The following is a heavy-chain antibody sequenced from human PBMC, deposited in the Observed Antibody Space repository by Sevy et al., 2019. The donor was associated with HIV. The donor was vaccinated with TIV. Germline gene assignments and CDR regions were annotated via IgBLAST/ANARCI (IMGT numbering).Heavy chain of an antibody. V-gene: IGHV3-33*01. J-gene: IGHJ6*02. Sequence: GGSLRLSCAASGFTFSSYGMHWVRQAPGKGLEWVAVIWYDGSNKYYADSVKGRFTISRDNSKNTLYLQMNSLRAEDTAVYYCARDFWAQTPLNYYYYGMDVWGQGTTVTVS. CDR3: ARDFWAQTPLNYYYYGMDV. CDR2: IWYDGSNK. CDR1: GFTFSSYG. D-gene: IGHD2-15*01.